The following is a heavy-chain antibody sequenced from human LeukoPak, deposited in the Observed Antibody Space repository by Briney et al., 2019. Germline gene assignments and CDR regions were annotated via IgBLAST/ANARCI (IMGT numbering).Heavy chain of an antibody. CDR2: INPRGGST. J-gene: IGHJ3*01. D-gene: IGHD3-22*01. CDR1: GYTFTSYY. CDR3: ARGKWTRQWLSPGDDAFDL. Sequence: ASVTVSFKGAGYTFTSYYMHWERQAPGQGLEWMGIINPRGGSTSYAQKVQGRVSMTRDMSTSTVYMELSSLRSEDTAVYYRARGKWTRQWLSPGDDAFDLWGQGTMVTVSS. V-gene: IGHV1-46*01.